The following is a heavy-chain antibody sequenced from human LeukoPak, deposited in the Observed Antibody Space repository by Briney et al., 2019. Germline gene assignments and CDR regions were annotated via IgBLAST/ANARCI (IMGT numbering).Heavy chain of an antibody. D-gene: IGHD3-22*01. J-gene: IGHJ5*02. CDR2: INHSGST. Sequence: SETLSLTCTVSGGSFSGYYWSWIRQPPGKGLEWSGEINHSGSTNYNPSLKSRVTISLDTSKNQFSLKLSSVTAADTAVYYCARGKIVVVTNWFDPWGQGTLVTVSS. CDR3: ARGKIVVVTNWFDP. V-gene: IGHV4-34*01. CDR1: GGSFSGYY.